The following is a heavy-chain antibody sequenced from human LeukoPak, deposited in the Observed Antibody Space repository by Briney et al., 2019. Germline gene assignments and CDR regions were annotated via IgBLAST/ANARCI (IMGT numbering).Heavy chain of an antibody. J-gene: IGHJ4*02. CDR2: IIPVLNIA. Sequence: GASVKVSCKASGGTFSSYAISWVRQAPGQGLEWMGRIIPVLNIANYAQKFQGRVTITADKSTSTAYMELSSLRSEDTAVYYCARSSTGNGVHFDYWGQGTLVTVSS. CDR3: ARSSTGNGVHFDY. D-gene: IGHD1-14*01. CDR1: GGTFSSYA. V-gene: IGHV1-69*04.